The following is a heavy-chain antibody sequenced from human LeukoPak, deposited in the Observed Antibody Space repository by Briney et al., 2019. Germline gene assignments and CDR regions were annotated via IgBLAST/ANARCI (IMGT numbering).Heavy chain of an antibody. CDR3: ARRSGGGIVAIYDY. CDR2: IYYSGST. J-gene: IGHJ4*02. V-gene: IGHV4-39*01. D-gene: IGHD3-22*01. Sequence: PSETLSLTCTVSGGSISSSSYYWGWIRQPQGKGLEWIGSIYYSGSTYYNPSLKSRVTISVDTSKNQFSLKLSSVTAADTAVYYCARRSGGGIVAIYDYWGQGTLVTVSS. CDR1: GGSISSSSYY.